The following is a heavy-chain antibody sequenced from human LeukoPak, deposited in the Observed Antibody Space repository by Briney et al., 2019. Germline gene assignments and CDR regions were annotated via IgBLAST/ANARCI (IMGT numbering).Heavy chain of an antibody. CDR3: ARLRLSGGSFSVGWFDP. D-gene: IGHD1-26*01. V-gene: IGHV4-59*08. CDR2: IYYSGST. CDR1: GGSISSYY. Sequence: SETLSLTCTVSGGSISSYYWSWIRQPPGKGLEWIGYIYYSGSTNYNPSLKSRVTISVDTSKNQFSLKLSSVTAADTAVYFCARLRLSGGSFSVGWFDPWGQGIQVTVSS. J-gene: IGHJ5*02.